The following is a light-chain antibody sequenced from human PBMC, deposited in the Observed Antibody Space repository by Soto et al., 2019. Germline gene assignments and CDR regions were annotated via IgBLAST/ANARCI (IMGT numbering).Light chain of an antibody. CDR1: SSNIGAGYD. CDR2: GNS. CDR3: QSYDSSLSGVV. Sequence: QSVLTQPPSVSGAPGQRVTISCTGGSSNIGAGYDVHWYQQLPGAAPKLLILGNSNRRPGVPDRFSGSKSGTSASLAITGLLAEDEADYYCQSYDSSLSGVVFGGGTQLTVL. J-gene: IGLJ3*02. V-gene: IGLV1-40*01.